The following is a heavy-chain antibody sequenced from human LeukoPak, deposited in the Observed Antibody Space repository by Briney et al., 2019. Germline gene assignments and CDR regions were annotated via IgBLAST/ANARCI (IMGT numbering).Heavy chain of an antibody. V-gene: IGHV1-3*01. J-gene: IGHJ6*03. CDR1: GYTFTSYA. CDR3: ARETSWYQLPGSIYYYYYMDV. D-gene: IGHD2-2*01. Sequence: ASVKVSCKASGYTFTSYAMHWVRQAPGQRLEWMGWINAGNGNTKYSQKFQGRVTITRDTSASTAYMELSSLRAEDTAVYYCARETSWYQLPGSIYYYYYMDVWGKGTTVTVSS. CDR2: INAGNGNT.